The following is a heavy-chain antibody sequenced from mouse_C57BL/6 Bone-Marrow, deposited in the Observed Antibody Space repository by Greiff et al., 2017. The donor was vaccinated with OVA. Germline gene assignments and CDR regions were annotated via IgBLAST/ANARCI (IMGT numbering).Heavy chain of an antibody. CDR1: GYTFTDYY. Sequence: EVQLQQSGPELVKPGASVKISCKASGYTFTDYYMNWVKQSHGKSLEWIGDINPNNGGTSYNQKFKGKATLTVDKSSSTAYMELRSLTSEDSAVYYCARRVYDGYYSWFAYWGQGTLVTVSA. D-gene: IGHD2-3*01. CDR3: ARRVYDGYYSWFAY. CDR2: INPNNGGT. V-gene: IGHV1-26*01. J-gene: IGHJ3*01.